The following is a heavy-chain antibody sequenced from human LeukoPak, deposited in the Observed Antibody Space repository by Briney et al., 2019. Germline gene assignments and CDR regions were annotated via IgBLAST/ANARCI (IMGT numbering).Heavy chain of an antibody. J-gene: IGHJ6*03. D-gene: IGHD4-17*01. CDR1: GGSFSGYY. V-gene: IGHV4-34*01. CDR3: ARSQTTVTTGIPWGYYYMDV. CDR2: INHSGST. Sequence: PSETLSLTCAVYGGSFSGYYWSWIRQPPGKGLEWIGEINHSGSTNYNPSLKSRVTISVDTSKNQFSLKLSSVTPEDTAVYYCARSQTTVTTGIPWGYYYMDVWGKGTTVTVSS.